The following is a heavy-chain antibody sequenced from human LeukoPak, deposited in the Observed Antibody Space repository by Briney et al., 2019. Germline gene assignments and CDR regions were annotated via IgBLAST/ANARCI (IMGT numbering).Heavy chain of an antibody. V-gene: IGHV1-69*05. J-gene: IGHJ6*03. CDR2: IIPIFGTA. CDR1: GGTFSSYA. CDR3: ARGMHYITIFGVVIDYYNMDV. D-gene: IGHD3-3*01. Sequence: SVRVSCKASGGTFSSYAISWVRQAPGQGLEWMGGIIPIFGTANYAQKFQGRVTITTDESTSTAYMELSSLRSEDTAVYYCARGMHYITIFGVVIDYYNMDVWGKGTTVTVSS.